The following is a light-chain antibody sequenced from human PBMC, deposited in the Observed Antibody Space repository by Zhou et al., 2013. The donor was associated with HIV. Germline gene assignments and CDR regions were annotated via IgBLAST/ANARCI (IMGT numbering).Light chain of an antibody. Sequence: ETVMTQSPATLSVSPGERATLSCRASQSVSSNLAWYQQKPGQAPRLLIYGASTRATGIPARFSGSGSGTEFTLTISSLQSEDFAVYYCQQYNRWPPLTFGGGTQVEIK. V-gene: IGKV3-15*01. CDR2: GAS. CDR3: QQYNRWPPLT. J-gene: IGKJ4*01. CDR1: QSVSSN.